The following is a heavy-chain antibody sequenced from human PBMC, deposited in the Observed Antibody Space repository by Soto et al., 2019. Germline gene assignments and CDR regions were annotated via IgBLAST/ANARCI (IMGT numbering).Heavy chain of an antibody. Sequence: EVQLLESGGGLVQPGGSLRLSCAASGFTFSSYAMSWVRQAPGKGLEWVSAISGSGGSTYYADSVKGRFTISRDNSKNTLYLQMNSRRAEDTAVYYCAKDLDSSSWYTPKWFDPWGQVTLVTVSS. J-gene: IGHJ5*02. V-gene: IGHV3-23*01. CDR3: AKDLDSSSWYTPKWFDP. CDR2: ISGSGGST. CDR1: GFTFSSYA. D-gene: IGHD6-13*01.